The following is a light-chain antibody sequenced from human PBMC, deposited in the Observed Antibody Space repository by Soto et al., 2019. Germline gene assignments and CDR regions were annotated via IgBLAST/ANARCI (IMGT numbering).Light chain of an antibody. Sequence: QSVLTQPPSVSGAPGQRVTISCTGSSSNIGAGFDVHWYHQIAGTAPKLLIYGNSNRPSGVPDRFSGSKSGTSASLAINGLQAEDEADYYCCSYAGSYTFGVFGGGTQLTVL. J-gene: IGLJ2*01. CDR3: CSYAGSYTFGV. CDR2: GNS. CDR1: SSNIGAGFD. V-gene: IGLV1-40*01.